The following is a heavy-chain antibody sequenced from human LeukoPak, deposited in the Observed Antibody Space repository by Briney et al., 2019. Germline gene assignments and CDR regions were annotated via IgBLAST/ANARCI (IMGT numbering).Heavy chain of an antibody. CDR3: ARLEWGWSPGAFDY. Sequence: SETLSLTCTVSGGSISSSSYYWGWIRQPPGKGLEWIGSIYYSGSTYYNPSLKSRVTISVDTSKNQFSLKLSSVTAADTAVYYCARLEWGWSPGAFDYWGQGTLVTVSS. D-gene: IGHD2-15*01. CDR1: GGSISSSSYY. V-gene: IGHV4-39*01. J-gene: IGHJ4*02. CDR2: IYYSGST.